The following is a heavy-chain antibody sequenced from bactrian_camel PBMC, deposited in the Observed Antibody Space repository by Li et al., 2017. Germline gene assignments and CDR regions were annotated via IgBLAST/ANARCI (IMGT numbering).Heavy chain of an antibody. CDR3: SRRDLKY. CDR1: GFGFTYDNSD. V-gene: IGHV3S55*01. Sequence: QLVESGGGSVQAGETLRLSCTASGFGFTYDNSDMGWYRQAPGKKCELVSTISEDGSTYYANSVKGRFTISQEKGKNTVYLQMNSLKPEDMAMYYCSRRDLKYWGQGTQVTFS. CDR2: ISEDGST. J-gene: IGHJ4*01.